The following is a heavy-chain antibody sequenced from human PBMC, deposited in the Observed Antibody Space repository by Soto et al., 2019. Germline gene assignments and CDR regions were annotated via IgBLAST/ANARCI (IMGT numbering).Heavy chain of an antibody. V-gene: IGHV4-4*02. J-gene: IGHJ3*02. CDR2: IYHSGST. CDR3: ARVLIMITFGGVIGLVAFDI. D-gene: IGHD3-16*02. CDR1: SGSISSSNW. Sequence: QVQLQESGPGLVKPSGTLSLTCAVSSGSISSSNWWSWVRQPPGKGLEWIGEIYHSGSTNYNPSLKSRVTISVDKSKNQFSLKLSSVTAADAAVYYCARVLIMITFGGVIGLVAFDIWGQGTMVTVSS.